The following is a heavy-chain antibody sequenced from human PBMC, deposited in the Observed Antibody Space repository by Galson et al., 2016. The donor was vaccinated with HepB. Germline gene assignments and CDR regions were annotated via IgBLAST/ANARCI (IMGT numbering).Heavy chain of an antibody. CDR1: GFTFGRYA. J-gene: IGHJ6*02. D-gene: IGHD3-10*01. CDR3: ARDPPGVPDFALDV. V-gene: IGHV3-23*01. Sequence: SLRLSCAASGFTFGRYAMSWVRQAPGKGLEWVSAISGDGGSTYYAGSVQGRFTSSRDRSTNTMYLQMNILRPEDTAVYFYARDPPGVPDFALDVWGQGTTVTVSS. CDR2: ISGDGGST.